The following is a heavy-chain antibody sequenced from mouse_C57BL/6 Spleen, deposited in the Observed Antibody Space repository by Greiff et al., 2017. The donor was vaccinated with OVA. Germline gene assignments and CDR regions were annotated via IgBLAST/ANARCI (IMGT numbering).Heavy chain of an antibody. CDR2: IYPGDGDT. D-gene: IGHD2-4*01. Sequence: VQLQQSGPELVKPGASVKISCKASGYAFSSSWMNWVKQRPGKGLEWIGRIYPGDGDTNYNGKFKGKATLTADKSSSTAYMQLSSLTSEDSAVYFCANDYGRGYYFDYWGQGTTLTVSS. V-gene: IGHV1-82*01. CDR1: GYAFSSSW. J-gene: IGHJ2*01. CDR3: ANDYGRGYYFDY.